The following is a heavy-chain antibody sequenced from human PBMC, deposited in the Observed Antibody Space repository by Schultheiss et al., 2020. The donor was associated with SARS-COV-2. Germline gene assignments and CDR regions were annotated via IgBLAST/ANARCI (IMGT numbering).Heavy chain of an antibody. CDR1: GFTFSNYG. Sequence: GGSLRLSCAASGFTFSNYGMHWVRQAPGKGLEWVAVIWYDGSNKYYADSVKGRFTISRDNSKNTLYLQMNSLRAEDTAVYYCAKAYYYDSSGWGGDYWGQGTLVTVSS. CDR2: IWYDGSNK. D-gene: IGHD3-22*01. J-gene: IGHJ4*02. CDR3: AKAYYYDSSGWGGDY. V-gene: IGHV3-30*02.